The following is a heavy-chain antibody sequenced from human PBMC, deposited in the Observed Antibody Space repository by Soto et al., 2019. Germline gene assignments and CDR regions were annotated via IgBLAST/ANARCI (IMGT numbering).Heavy chain of an antibody. J-gene: IGHJ5*02. D-gene: IGHD3-22*01. Sequence: SVKVSCKASGYRFTSYGISWVRQAPGQGLEWMGWINGYNGKTNYAQKLQGRVTMTRDTSTSTAYMELRSLRSDDTAVYYCASDISYYDSSGNYYVFDPWGKGPLVTVSS. CDR1: GYRFTSYG. CDR2: INGYNGKT. CDR3: ASDISYYDSSGNYYVFDP. V-gene: IGHV1-18*01.